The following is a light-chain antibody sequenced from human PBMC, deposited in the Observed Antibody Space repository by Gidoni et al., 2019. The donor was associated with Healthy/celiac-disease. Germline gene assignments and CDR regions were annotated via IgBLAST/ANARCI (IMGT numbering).Light chain of an antibody. Sequence: QMTQSPSSLSASVGDRVTIPSRASQSISSYLNWYQQKPGKAPKLLIYSAASMQSGGPSRFRGSRSGTEYSIPISSLQPEDFVTYYCRQSYSAPITFXXXTRLEIK. CDR2: SAA. J-gene: IGKJ5*01. V-gene: IGKV1-39*01. CDR3: RQSYSAPIT. CDR1: QSISSY.